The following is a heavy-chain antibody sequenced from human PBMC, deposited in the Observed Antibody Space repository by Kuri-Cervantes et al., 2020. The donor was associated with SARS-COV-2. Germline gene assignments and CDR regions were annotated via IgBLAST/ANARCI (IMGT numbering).Heavy chain of an antibody. J-gene: IGHJ6*03. CDR3: ARYLPRAPRYCSSTSCPLVYYYYMDV. V-gene: IGHV2-70*11. CDR1: GFSLSTSGVG. CDR2: IDWDDDK. Sequence: SGPTLVKPTQTLSLICTFSGFSLSTSGVGVGWIRQPPGKALEWLARIDWDDDKYYSTSLKTRLTITKDTTKNQVVLTMTTMDTVDTATYYCARYLPRAPRYCSSTSCPLVYYYYMDVWGKGTPVTVSS. D-gene: IGHD2-2*01.